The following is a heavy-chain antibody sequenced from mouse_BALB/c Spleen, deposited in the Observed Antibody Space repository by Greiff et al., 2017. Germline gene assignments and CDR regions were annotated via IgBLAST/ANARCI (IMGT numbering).Heavy chain of an antibody. Sequence: VQVVESGPGLVAPSQSLSITCTVSGFSLTGYGVNWVRQPPGKGLEWLGMIWGDGSTDYNSALKSRLSISKDNSKSQVFLKMNSLQTDDTARYYCARGDYDVGYAMDYWGQGTSVTVSS. CDR1: GFSLTGYG. V-gene: IGHV2-6-7*01. CDR2: IWGDGST. D-gene: IGHD2-4*01. J-gene: IGHJ4*01. CDR3: ARGDYDVGYAMDY.